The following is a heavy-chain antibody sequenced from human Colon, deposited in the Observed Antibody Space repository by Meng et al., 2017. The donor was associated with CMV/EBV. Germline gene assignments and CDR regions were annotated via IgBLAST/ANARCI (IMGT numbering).Heavy chain of an antibody. D-gene: IGHD3-3*01. CDR3: ARFLGNGWCDP. J-gene: IGHJ5*02. V-gene: IGHV3-7*01. Sequence: GGSLRLSCAASGFTFTNNWMTWVRQAPGKGLQWVANIKEDGSEKYYLDSVNGRFTISRDNAKDSLYLQMNSLRVDDTGVYYCARFLGNGWCDPWGQGTQVTVSS. CDR1: GFTFTNNW. CDR2: IKEDGSEK.